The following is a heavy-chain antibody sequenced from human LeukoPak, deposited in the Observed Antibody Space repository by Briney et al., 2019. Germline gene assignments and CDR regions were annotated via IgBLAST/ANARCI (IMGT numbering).Heavy chain of an antibody. CDR1: GFTFSTYS. CDR3: ARYLGSYVDY. D-gene: IGHD3-16*01. CDR2: ISGSSSSSDGGAK. Sequence: GGSLRLSCTASGFTFSTYSMNWVRQAPGRGLEWVSYISGSSSSSDGGAKQYADSVKGRFTISRDNSKNTLYLQMNSLRAEDTAVYYCARYLGSYVDYWGQGTLVTVSS. V-gene: IGHV3-48*01. J-gene: IGHJ4*02.